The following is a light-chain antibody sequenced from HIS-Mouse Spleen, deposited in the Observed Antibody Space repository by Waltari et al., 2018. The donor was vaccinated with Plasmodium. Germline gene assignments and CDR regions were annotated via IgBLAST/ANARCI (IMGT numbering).Light chain of an antibody. CDR1: ALPKKY. CDR2: EDS. J-gene: IGLJ3*02. CDR3: YSTDSSGNHRV. Sequence: SYALTQPPSVSVSPAQTARITCSGDALPKKYAYWYQQKSGQAPVLVIYEDSKRPSGIPERFSGSSSGTMATLTISGAQVEDEADYYCYSTDSSGNHRVFGGGTKLTVI. V-gene: IGLV3-10*01.